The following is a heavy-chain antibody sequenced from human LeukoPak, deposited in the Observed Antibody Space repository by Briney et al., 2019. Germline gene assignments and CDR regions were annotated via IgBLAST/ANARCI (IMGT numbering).Heavy chain of an antibody. V-gene: IGHV3-23*01. CDR3: AKTGNPATGDY. CDR1: GFTFSTYG. Sequence: GGSLRLSCAASGFTFSTYGMNWVRQAPGKGLEWVSGISPSGGITYYTDSVKGRFTISRDNSKHTVSLQMNSLRGEDTAVYYCAKTGNPATGDYWGQGTLVTVSS. J-gene: IGHJ4*02. D-gene: IGHD1-1*01. CDR2: ISPSGGIT.